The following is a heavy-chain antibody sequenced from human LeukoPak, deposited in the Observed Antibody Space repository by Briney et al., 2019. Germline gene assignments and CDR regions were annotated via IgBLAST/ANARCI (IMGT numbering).Heavy chain of an antibody. CDR1: GYSFTSYW. V-gene: IGHV5-51*01. CDR3: ARFGGDYGDYHQRAFDI. Sequence: RGESLKISCKGSGYSFTSYWIGWVRQMPGKGLEWMGIIYPGDPDTRYSPSFQGQVTISADKSISTAYLQWSSLKASDTAMYYCARFGGDYGDYHQRAFDIWGQGTMVTVSS. CDR2: IYPGDPDT. D-gene: IGHD4-17*01. J-gene: IGHJ3*02.